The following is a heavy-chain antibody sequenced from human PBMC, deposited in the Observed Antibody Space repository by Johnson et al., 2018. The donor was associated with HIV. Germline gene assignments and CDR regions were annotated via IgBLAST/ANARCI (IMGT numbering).Heavy chain of an antibody. CDR1: GFTFSSYT. Sequence: VQLVESGGGVVQPGRSLRLSCAASGFTFSSYTMYWVRQAPGKGLEWVAVISYDGSNEYYADSVKGRFTISRDNSKNTLYLQMSSLRAGDTAVYYCARGRASWERYDALEIWGQGTMVIVSS. D-gene: IGHD1-26*01. J-gene: IGHJ3*02. CDR3: ARGRASWERYDALEI. V-gene: IGHV3-30*04. CDR2: ISYDGSNE.